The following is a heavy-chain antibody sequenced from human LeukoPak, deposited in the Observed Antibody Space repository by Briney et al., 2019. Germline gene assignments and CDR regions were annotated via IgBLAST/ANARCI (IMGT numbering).Heavy chain of an antibody. Sequence: ASVKVSCKASGYTFTSYGISWVRQAPGQGLEWMGWISAYNGNTNYAQKLQGRVTMTSDTSTSTAYMELRSLRSDDTAVYYCARDEAAAVSFDYWGQGTLVTVSS. V-gene: IGHV1-18*01. CDR2: ISAYNGNT. J-gene: IGHJ4*02. CDR1: GYTFTSYG. D-gene: IGHD6-13*01. CDR3: ARDEAAAVSFDY.